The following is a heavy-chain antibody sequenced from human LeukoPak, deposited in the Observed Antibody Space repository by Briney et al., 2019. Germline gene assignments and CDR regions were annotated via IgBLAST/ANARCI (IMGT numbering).Heavy chain of an antibody. CDR3: ARLSGYYYIDY. CDR2: ISSSSSYI. Sequence: ESGGSLRLSCAASGFTFSSYSMNWVRQAPGKGLEWVSSISSSSSYIYYADSVKGRFTISRDNAKNSLYLQMNSLRAEDAAVYYCARLSGYYYIDYWGQGTLVTVSS. D-gene: IGHD3-22*01. J-gene: IGHJ4*02. V-gene: IGHV3-21*01. CDR1: GFTFSSYS.